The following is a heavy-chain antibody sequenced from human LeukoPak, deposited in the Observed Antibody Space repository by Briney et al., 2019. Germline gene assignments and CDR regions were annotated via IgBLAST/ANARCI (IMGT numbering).Heavy chain of an antibody. J-gene: IGHJ4*02. CDR3: ARMYSGTSYYFDF. CDR2: FSYSGST. CDR1: GVSISDYH. D-gene: IGHD1-26*01. V-gene: IGHV4-59*01. Sequence: SETLSLTCSVSGVSISDYHWIWIRQPPAKGLEWMGYFSYSGSTRYNPSLKSRVTMSIDTSKNQFSLRLISVAAADTAVYYCARMYSGTSYYFDFWGQGTLVTVSS.